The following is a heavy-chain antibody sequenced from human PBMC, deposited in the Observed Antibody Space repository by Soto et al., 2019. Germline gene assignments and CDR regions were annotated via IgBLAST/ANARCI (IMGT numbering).Heavy chain of an antibody. CDR2: IYYSGST. CDR3: ARVPPTSRRYNWFHP. V-gene: IGHV4-31*03. CDR1: GGSISSGGYY. D-gene: IGHD2-2*01. J-gene: IGHJ5*02. Sequence: QVQLQESGPGLVKPSQTLSLTCTVSGGSISSGGYYWSWIRQHPGKGLEWIGYIYYSGSTYSNPSLKRRVTISEDPSKNQFSLKLSSVTAADTAVYYCARVPPTSRRYNWFHPWGQGTLVTVSS.